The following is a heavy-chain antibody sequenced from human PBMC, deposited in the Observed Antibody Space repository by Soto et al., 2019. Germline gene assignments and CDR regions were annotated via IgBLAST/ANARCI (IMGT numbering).Heavy chain of an antibody. D-gene: IGHD6-13*01. CDR3: ARNLAAGDY. Sequence: QVQLVQSGAEVKKPGASVKVSCKASGYTFTNSYIHWVRQAPGQGLEWMALLNPNGGSTNYAQNFQGRVTVTRDTSTSTVDMELTRLTSEDTAVYYCARNLAAGDYWGQGTLVTVSS. CDR1: GYTFTNSY. CDR2: LNPNGGST. J-gene: IGHJ4*02. V-gene: IGHV1-46*01.